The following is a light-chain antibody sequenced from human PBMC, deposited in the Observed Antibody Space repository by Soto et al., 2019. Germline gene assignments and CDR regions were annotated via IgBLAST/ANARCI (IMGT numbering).Light chain of an antibody. J-gene: IGKJ4*01. Sequence: EIVLTQSPGTLSLSPGERATLSCRASQSVSSSYLAWYQQKPGQAPSLLIYGASSRATGIPDRFSGSGSGTDFTLTISRLEPEDFATYYCQHYNNYSPTFGGGTKVEIK. CDR3: QHYNNYSPT. CDR1: QSVSSSY. CDR2: GAS. V-gene: IGKV3-20*01.